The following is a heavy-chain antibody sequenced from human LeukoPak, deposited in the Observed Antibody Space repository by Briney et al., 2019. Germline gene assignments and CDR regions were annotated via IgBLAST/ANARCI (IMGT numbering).Heavy chain of an antibody. D-gene: IGHD3-22*01. CDR2: IYTSGST. V-gene: IGHV4-61*02. CDR3: ARGGWAYYYDSSGYHFDY. CDR1: GGSISSGDYY. Sequence: KPSQTLSLTCTVSGGSISSGDYYWTWIRQPAGKGLEWIGRIYTSGSTNYNPSLKSRVTISVGTSKNQFSLKLSSVTAADTAVYYCARGGWAYYYDSSGYHFDYWGQGTLVTVSS. J-gene: IGHJ4*02.